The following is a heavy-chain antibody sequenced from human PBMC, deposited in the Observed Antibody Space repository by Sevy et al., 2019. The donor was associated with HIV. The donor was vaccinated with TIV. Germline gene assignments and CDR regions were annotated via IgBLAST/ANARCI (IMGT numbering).Heavy chain of an antibody. CDR3: AGGRYDSSGSFDALDI. CDR2: IYGSGGVT. CDR1: GFTFTSYA. J-gene: IGHJ3*02. V-gene: IGHV3-23*01. Sequence: GGSLRLSCKPSGFTFTSYAMNWVRQAPGKGLEWISTIYGSGGVTYYADSVKGRFTISRDKSKNTFYLQMNSLRTEDTALYYCAGGRYDSSGSFDALDIWGQGTMVTVSS. D-gene: IGHD3-22*01.